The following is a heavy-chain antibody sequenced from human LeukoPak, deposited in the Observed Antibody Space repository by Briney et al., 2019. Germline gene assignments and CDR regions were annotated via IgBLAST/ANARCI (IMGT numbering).Heavy chain of an antibody. D-gene: IGHD1-26*01. V-gene: IGHV4-59*07. J-gene: IGHJ4*02. CDR1: GDSIDSYY. Sequence: LDTLSLTCTVSGDSIDSYYWSWIRQPPGEGLQWIGYVFYSGPTNYDASLKSRVAISVDRSKNQFSLKLTSVSAADTAVYYCAGRSARYFDSWGQGTPVTVSS. CDR2: VFYSGPT. CDR3: AGRSARYFDS.